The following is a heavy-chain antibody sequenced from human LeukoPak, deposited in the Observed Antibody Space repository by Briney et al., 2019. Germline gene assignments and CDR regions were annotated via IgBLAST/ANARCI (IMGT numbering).Heavy chain of an antibody. CDR1: GFTFSSYE. CDR2: ISSSGSTI. D-gene: IGHD6-13*01. CDR3: ARDRKTESIAAAGPYYYYYMDV. V-gene: IGHV3-48*03. Sequence: GGSLRLSCAASGFTFSSYEMNWVRQAPGKGLEWVSYISSSGSTIYYADSVKGRFTISRDNAKNSLYLQMNSLRAEDTAVYYCARDRKTESIAAAGPYYYYYMDVWGKGTTVTISS. J-gene: IGHJ6*03.